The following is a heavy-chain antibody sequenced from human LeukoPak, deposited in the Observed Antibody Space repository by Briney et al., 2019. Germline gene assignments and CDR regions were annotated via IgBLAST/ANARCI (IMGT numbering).Heavy chain of an antibody. CDR2: IYTSGST. CDR1: GGSISSDSYY. V-gene: IGHV4-61*02. CDR3: ARDGSIRFLEWTNPDY. Sequence: SETLSLTCTVSGGSISSDSYYWSWIRQPAGEGLEWIGRIYTSGSTSYNPSLKSRVTISLETSKNQFSLKLSSVTAADTAVYYCARDGSIRFLEWTNPDYWGQGTLVTVSS. J-gene: IGHJ4*02. D-gene: IGHD3-3*01.